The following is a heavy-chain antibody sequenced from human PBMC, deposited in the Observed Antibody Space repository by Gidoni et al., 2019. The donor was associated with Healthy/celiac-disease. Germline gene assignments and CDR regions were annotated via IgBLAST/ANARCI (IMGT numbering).Heavy chain of an antibody. CDR1: GFSLSTSGVG. CDR2: IYWDDDK. D-gene: IGHD3-9*01. J-gene: IGHJ5*02. Sequence: QITLKESGPTLVKPTQTLTLTCTFSGFSLSTSGVGVGWIRQPPGKALEWLALIYWDDDKRYSPSLKSRLTITKDTSKNQVVLTMTNMDPVDTATYYCAHSAGYDILTGYSDGYNWFDPWGQGTLVTVSS. V-gene: IGHV2-5*02. CDR3: AHSAGYDILTGYSDGYNWFDP.